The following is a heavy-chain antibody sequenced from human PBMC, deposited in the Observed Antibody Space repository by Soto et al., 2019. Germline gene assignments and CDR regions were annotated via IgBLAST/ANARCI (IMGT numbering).Heavy chain of an antibody. CDR3: ARDGLREWNIVVVSAAMASNLLSYMDV. D-gene: IGHD2-2*01. Sequence: QVQLVQSGAEVKKPGASVKVSCKASGYTFTSYGISWVRQAPGQGLEWMGWISAYNGNTNYAQKLQGRVTMTTDTSTSTAYMGLRSLRSDDTAVYYCARDGLREWNIVVVSAAMASNLLSYMDVWGKGTTVTVSS. J-gene: IGHJ6*03. CDR1: GYTFTSYG. V-gene: IGHV1-18*01. CDR2: ISAYNGNT.